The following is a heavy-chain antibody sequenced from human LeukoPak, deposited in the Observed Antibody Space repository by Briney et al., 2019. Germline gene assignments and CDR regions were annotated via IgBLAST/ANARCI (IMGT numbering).Heavy chain of an antibody. CDR1: GGSISSSSYY. Sequence: PSETLSLTCTVSGGSISSSSYYWSWIRQPPGKGLEWIGYIYYSGSTNYNPSLKSRVTISVDTSKNQFSLKLSSVTAADTAVYYCARGEGSFDYWGQGTLVTVSS. J-gene: IGHJ4*02. V-gene: IGHV4-61*05. CDR3: ARGEGSFDY. D-gene: IGHD3-10*01. CDR2: IYYSGST.